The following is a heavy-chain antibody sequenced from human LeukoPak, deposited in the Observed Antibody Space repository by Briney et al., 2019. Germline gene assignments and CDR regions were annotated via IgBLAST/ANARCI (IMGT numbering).Heavy chain of an antibody. CDR3: ARLVGATQAYYYYYYYMDV. D-gene: IGHD1-26*01. V-gene: IGHV1-18*01. Sequence: ASVKVSCKASGYTFTSYGISWVRQAPGQGLEWMGWISAYNGNTNYAQKLQGRVTMTTDTSTSTAYMELRSLRSDDTAVYYCARLVGATQAYYYYYYYMDVWGKGTTVTVSS. J-gene: IGHJ6*03. CDR2: ISAYNGNT. CDR1: GYTFTSYG.